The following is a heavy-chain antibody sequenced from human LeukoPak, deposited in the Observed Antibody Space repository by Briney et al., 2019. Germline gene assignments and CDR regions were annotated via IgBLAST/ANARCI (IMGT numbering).Heavy chain of an antibody. Sequence: SETLSLTCTVSGGSISSYYWSWIRQPPGKGLEWIGYIYYSGNTNYNPSLKSRVTISIDTSKNQFSLKLSSVTAADTAVYYCARVEIYYYYMDVWGKGTTVTVSS. CDR2: IYYSGNT. CDR3: ARVEIYYYYMDV. CDR1: GGSISSYY. V-gene: IGHV4-59*01. D-gene: IGHD3-3*01. J-gene: IGHJ6*03.